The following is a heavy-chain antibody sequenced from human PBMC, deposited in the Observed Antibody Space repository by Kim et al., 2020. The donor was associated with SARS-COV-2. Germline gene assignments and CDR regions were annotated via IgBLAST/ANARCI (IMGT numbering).Heavy chain of an antibody. V-gene: IGHV4-61*02. CDR2: INTSGST. CDR1: GGSISSGSYY. J-gene: IGHJ5*02. Sequence: SETLSLTCTVSGGSISSGSYYWSWIRQPAGKGLEWIGRINTSGSTNYNPSLKSRVTISVDTSKNQFSLKLSSVTAADTAVYYCARGLAVASGNWFDPWGQGTLVTVSS. CDR3: ARGLAVASGNWFDP. D-gene: IGHD6-19*01.